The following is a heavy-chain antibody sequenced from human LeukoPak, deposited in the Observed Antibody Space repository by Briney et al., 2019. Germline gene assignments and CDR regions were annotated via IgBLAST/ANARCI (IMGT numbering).Heavy chain of an antibody. Sequence: GASVKVSCKAFGYTFTTYRISWVRQAPGQGLEWMGWISAYNDDAHYAQKLQGRVTMTTDTSTNTAYMELRSLRSDDTAVYYCARVGGRNYYYFDYWGQGTLVTVSS. V-gene: IGHV1-18*01. CDR2: ISAYNDDA. J-gene: IGHJ4*02. CDR3: ARVGGRNYYYFDY. CDR1: GYTFTTYR. D-gene: IGHD1-7*01.